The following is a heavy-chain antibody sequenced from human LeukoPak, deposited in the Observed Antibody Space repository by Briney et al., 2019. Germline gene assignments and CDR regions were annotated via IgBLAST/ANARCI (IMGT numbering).Heavy chain of an antibody. J-gene: IGHJ4*02. CDR2: IWYDGSNK. D-gene: IGHD6-13*01. V-gene: IGHV3-33*01. CDR1: GFTFSSYG. CDR3: ARGVRYSSSWYLPY. Sequence: GRSLRLSCAASGFTFSSYGMHWVRQAPGEGLEWVAVIWYDGSNKYYADSVKGRFTISRDNSKNTLYLQMNSLRAEDTAVYYCARGVRYSSSWYLPYWGQGTLVTVSS.